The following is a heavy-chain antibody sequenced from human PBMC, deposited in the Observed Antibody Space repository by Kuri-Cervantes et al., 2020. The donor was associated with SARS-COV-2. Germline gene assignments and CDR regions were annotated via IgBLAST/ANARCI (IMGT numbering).Heavy chain of an antibody. V-gene: IGHV3-33*08. J-gene: IGHJ6*03. CDR3: ARDQVASSSWDYYMDV. CDR1: GFTFSSYA. D-gene: IGHD6-13*01. CDR2: IWYDGSNK. Sequence: GGSLRLSCAASGFTFSSYAMHWVRQAPGKGLEWVAVIWYDGSNKYYADSVKGRFTISRDNSKNTLYLQMNSLRAEDTAVYYCARDQVASSSWDYYMDVWGKGTTVTVSS.